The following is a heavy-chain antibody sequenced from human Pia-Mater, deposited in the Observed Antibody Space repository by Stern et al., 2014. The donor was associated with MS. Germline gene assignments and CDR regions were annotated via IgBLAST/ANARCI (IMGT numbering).Heavy chain of an antibody. V-gene: IGHV3-21*01. CDR3: ARRAGGLIAAGSLGY. D-gene: IGHD6-25*01. CDR2: ISTESSYI. CDR1: GFPFDTYT. Sequence: EVQLVESGGRLVKPGESLTLSCAASGFPFDTYTMHWVRQSPGRGLEWISSISTESSYINYADSVKGRFTISRDNANNPLYLQMNSLRPEDTAVYYCARRAGGLIAAGSLGYWGQGILVTVSS. J-gene: IGHJ4*02.